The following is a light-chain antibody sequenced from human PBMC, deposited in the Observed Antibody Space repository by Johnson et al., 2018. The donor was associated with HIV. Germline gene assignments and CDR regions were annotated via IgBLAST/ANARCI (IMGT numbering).Light chain of an antibody. CDR3: GTWDSSLSAGV. CDR2: DNN. J-gene: IGLJ1*01. V-gene: IGLV1-51*01. CDR1: SSNVGSNS. Sequence: QSVLTQPPSVSAAPGQKVTISCSGSSSNVGSNSVSWYQQLPGTAPKLLIYDNNKRPSGIPDRFSGSKSGTSATLGITGLQTGDEADYYCGTWDSSLSAGVFGTGTKVTVL.